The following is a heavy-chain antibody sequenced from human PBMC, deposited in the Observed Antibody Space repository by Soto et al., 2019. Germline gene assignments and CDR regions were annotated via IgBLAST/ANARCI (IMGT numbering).Heavy chain of an antibody. CDR3: ARDVGTRIGDSENWFDP. Sequence: SETLSLTCTVSGGSVSTTIHYWSWIQQPPGKGLEWIGYIYYSGTTKYNPSLKSRVTISVDTSKNQFSLNLSSVTAADTAVYYCARDVGTRIGDSENWFDPWGRGTLVTVS. CDR2: IYYSGTT. V-gene: IGHV4-61*01. J-gene: IGHJ5*02. CDR1: GGSVSTTIHY. D-gene: IGHD4-17*01.